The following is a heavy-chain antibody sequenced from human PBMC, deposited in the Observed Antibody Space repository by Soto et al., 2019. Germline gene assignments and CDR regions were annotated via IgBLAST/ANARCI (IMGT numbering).Heavy chain of an antibody. CDR2: IYHSGST. Sequence: QLQLQESGSGLVKPSQTLSLTCAVSGGSISSGGYSWSWIRQPPGKGLEWIGYIYHSGSTYYNPSLKSRVTISVDRSKNQFSLKLSSVTAADTAVYYCARDYYDSSGTSYGMDVWGQGTTVTVSS. J-gene: IGHJ6*02. CDR3: ARDYYDSSGTSYGMDV. V-gene: IGHV4-30-2*01. CDR1: GGSISSGGYS. D-gene: IGHD3-22*01.